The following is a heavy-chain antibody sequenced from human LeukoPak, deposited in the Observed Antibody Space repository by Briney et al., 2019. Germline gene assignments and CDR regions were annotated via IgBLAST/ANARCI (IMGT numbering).Heavy chain of an antibody. Sequence: SQTLSLTCAISGDSVSSNSAAWNWIRQSPSRGLEWLGRTYYRSKWHNDYAVSVKSRITINPDTSKNQFSLQLNSVTPEDTAVYYCARDESRNYYDSSGYFDYWGQGTLVTVSS. D-gene: IGHD3-22*01. CDR1: GDSVSSNSAA. V-gene: IGHV6-1*01. CDR2: TYYRSKWHN. CDR3: ARDESRNYYDSSGYFDY. J-gene: IGHJ4*02.